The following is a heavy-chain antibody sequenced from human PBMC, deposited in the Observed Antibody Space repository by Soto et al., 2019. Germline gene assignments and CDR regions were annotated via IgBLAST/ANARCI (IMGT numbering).Heavy chain of an antibody. J-gene: IGHJ6*02. V-gene: IGHV3-23*01. CDR3: AKDRDGAAAGPTKFYCMDV. Sequence: EVQLLESGGGLVQPGGSLRLSCAASGFTFSSYAMSWVRQAPGKGLEWVSVISGSGDSTYYADSVRGRFTISRDNSKNTLYLQMYSLRAEDTAVYYCAKDRDGAAAGPTKFYCMDVWGQGTTVTVSS. D-gene: IGHD6-13*01. CDR2: ISGSGDST. CDR1: GFTFSSYA.